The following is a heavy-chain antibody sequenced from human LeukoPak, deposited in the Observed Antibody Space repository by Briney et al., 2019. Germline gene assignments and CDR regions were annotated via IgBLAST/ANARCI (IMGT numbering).Heavy chain of an antibody. CDR3: ARGRPEFFGSGTYLND. Sequence: PGGSLRLSCAASGFSVSTYEMNWVRQAPGKGLECVSYISSSGTTICYAECVEGRFTISRDNAKNSVYLEMKSLRVEDTAVYYCARGRPEFFGSGTYLNDWGQGTLVTVSS. V-gene: IGHV3-48*03. CDR1: GFSVSTYE. D-gene: IGHD3-10*01. J-gene: IGHJ4*02. CDR2: ISSSGTTI.